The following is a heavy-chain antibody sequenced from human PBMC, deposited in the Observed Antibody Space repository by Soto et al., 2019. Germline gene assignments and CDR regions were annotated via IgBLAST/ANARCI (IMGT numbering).Heavy chain of an antibody. Sequence: LRLCCAVSGSTFSNDWMHWVRQAPGKGLVWVSHINSDGSSTNYADFVKGRFTIARDNAKNTVYLQMNSLRAEDTAVYYCARDRSYSLDVWGQGTTVTVSS. CDR3: ARDRSYSLDV. CDR2: INSDGSST. CDR1: GSTFSNDW. J-gene: IGHJ6*02. V-gene: IGHV3-74*01.